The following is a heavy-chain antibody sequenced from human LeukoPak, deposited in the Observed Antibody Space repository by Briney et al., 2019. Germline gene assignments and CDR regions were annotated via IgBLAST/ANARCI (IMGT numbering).Heavy chain of an antibody. Sequence: GSLRLSCAASGFTFSNAWMSWVRQAPGKGLEWVGEINHSGSTNYNPSLKSRVTTSVDTSKNQFSLKLSSETAADTAVYYCARLRRGLFRTFSFDYWGQGTLVTVSS. D-gene: IGHD3-22*01. J-gene: IGHJ4*02. CDR1: GFTFSNAW. V-gene: IGHV4-34*01. CDR2: INHSGST. CDR3: ARLRRGLFRTFSFDY.